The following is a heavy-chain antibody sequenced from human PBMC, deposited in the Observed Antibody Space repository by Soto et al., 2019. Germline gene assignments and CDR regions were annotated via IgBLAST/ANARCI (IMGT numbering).Heavy chain of an antibody. J-gene: IGHJ6*02. CDR1: GYTFTSYG. CDR3: ARDTAAAGTNYNYYYYYGMDV. V-gene: IGHV1-18*01. D-gene: IGHD6-13*01. Sequence: ASLKVSCKASGYTFTSYGISWVRQAPGQVLEWMGWISAYNGNTNYAQKLQGRVTMTTDTSTSTAYMQLRSLRSDDTAVYYCARDTAAAGTNYNYYYYYGMDVWGQGTTVTVSS. CDR2: ISAYNGNT.